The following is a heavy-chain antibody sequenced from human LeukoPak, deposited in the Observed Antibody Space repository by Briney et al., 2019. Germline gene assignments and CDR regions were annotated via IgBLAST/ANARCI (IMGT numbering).Heavy chain of an antibody. CDR2: INPNSGGT. D-gene: IGHD4-17*01. V-gene: IGHV1-2*02. J-gene: IGHJ3*02. Sequence: GASVKVSCKASGYTFTGYYMHWVRQAPGQGLEWMGWINPNSGGTNYAQKFQGRVTMTRDTSISTAYMELSRLRSDDTAVYYCARVWKDYGEMNAFDIRGQGTMVTVSS. CDR3: ARVWKDYGEMNAFDI. CDR1: GYTFTGYY.